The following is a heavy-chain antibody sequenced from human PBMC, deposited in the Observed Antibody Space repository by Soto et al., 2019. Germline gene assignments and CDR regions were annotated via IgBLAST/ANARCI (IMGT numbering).Heavy chain of an antibody. CDR1: GFTFSSYG. V-gene: IGHV3-30*18. CDR3: AKGSRSAYYYGMDV. Sequence: QVQLVESGGGVVQPGRSLRLSCAASGFTFSSYGMHWVRQAPGKGLEWVAVISYDGSNKYYADSVKGRFTISRDNSKNTLYLQMNSLSAEDTAVYYCAKGSRSAYYYGMDVWGQGTTVTVSS. J-gene: IGHJ6*02. CDR2: ISYDGSNK.